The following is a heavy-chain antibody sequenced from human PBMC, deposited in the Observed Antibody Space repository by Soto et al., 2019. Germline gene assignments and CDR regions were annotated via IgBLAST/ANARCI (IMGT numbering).Heavy chain of an antibody. D-gene: IGHD2-15*01. Sequence: ASVKVSCKASGYTFPRYTMNWVRQAPGQRLEWMGWINPDNGNTKSSQRVQDRVIITRDTSASTAYMDLGSLRSEDTAVYYCSICIETGQLDPWGQGTLVTVSS. V-gene: IGHV1-3*01. J-gene: IGHJ5*02. CDR2: INPDNGNT. CDR3: SICIETGQLDP. CDR1: GYTFPRYT.